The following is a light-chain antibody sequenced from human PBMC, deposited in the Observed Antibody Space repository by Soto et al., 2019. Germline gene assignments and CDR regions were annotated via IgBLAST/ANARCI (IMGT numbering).Light chain of an antibody. CDR2: DAS. CDR3: QQFNSYPLALT. J-gene: IGKJ4*01. Sequence: GERVTITCRASQGISSALAWYQQKPGKAPKLLIYDASSLESGVPSRFSGSGSGTDFTLTISSLQPEDFATYYCQQFNSYPLALTFGGGTKVEIK. V-gene: IGKV1-13*02. CDR1: QGISSA.